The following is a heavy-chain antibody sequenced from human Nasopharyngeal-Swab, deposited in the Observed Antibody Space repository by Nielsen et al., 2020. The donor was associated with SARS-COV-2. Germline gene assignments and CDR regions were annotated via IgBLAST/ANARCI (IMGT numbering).Heavy chain of an antibody. CDR2: INPHSGDT. CDR1: GYTFTDYY. D-gene: IGHD1-14*01. Sequence: SVKVSCKASGYTFTDYYMHWVRQAPGEGLEYMGRINPHSGDTNFAQKFQGRVTVTRDTSITTAYMELSSLRFDDTAVYYCARDDGDVPGMTGSGPPGGYWGQGTLVTVSS. CDR3: ARDDGDVPGMTGSGPPGGY. V-gene: IGHV1-2*06. J-gene: IGHJ4*02.